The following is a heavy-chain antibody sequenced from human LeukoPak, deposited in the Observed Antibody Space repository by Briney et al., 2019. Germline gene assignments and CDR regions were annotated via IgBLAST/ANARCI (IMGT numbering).Heavy chain of an antibody. CDR2: IKQDGSEE. CDR3: ARTPNSGWYEIDY. V-gene: IGHV3-7*05. CDR1: GFTFSNYW. D-gene: IGHD6-19*01. Sequence: GGSLRLSCVASGFTFSNYWMSWVRQAPGKGLEWVANIKQDGSEEYYVDSVKGRFTISRDNAKNSLYLQMNSLRAEDTAIYYCARTPNSGWYEIDYWGQGTLVTVSS. J-gene: IGHJ4*02.